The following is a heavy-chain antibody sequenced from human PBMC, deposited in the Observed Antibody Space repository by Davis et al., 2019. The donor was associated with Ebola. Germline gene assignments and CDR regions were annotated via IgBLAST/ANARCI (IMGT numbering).Heavy chain of an antibody. D-gene: IGHD6-19*01. CDR3: AKASRQWQQFDY. CDR1: GFTVSSNY. Sequence: GESLKISCAASGFTVSSNYMSWVRQAPGKGLEWVSGISGSGATTYYADSVKGRFTISRDNSKNTLYLQMNSLRAEDTAVYYCAKASRQWQQFDYWGQGTLVTVSS. V-gene: IGHV3-23*01. J-gene: IGHJ4*02. CDR2: ISGSGATT.